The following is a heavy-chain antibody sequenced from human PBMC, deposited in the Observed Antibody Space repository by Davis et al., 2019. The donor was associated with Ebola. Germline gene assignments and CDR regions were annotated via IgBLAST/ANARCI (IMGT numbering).Heavy chain of an antibody. V-gene: IGHV3-33*01. CDR3: ARERDGSGWGGFDH. J-gene: IGHJ4*02. CDR2: IWYDGSYK. CDR1: GFSFSTYG. D-gene: IGHD6-19*01. Sequence: GESLKISCAASGFSFSTYGMHWVRQAPGKGLEWVAIIWYDGSYKYYADPVKGRFTISRENSKNTMYLQMNSLRAEDTGFYYCARERDGSGWGGFDHWGQGTLVTVSS.